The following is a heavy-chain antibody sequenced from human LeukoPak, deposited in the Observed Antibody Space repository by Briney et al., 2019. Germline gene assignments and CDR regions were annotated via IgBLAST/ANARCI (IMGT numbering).Heavy chain of an antibody. CDR2: IRYDGSNK. V-gene: IGHV3-30*02. Sequence: GGSLRLSCAASGFTFSSYGMHWVRQAPGKGLEWVAFIRYDGSNKYYADSVKGRFTISRDNSKNTLYLQMNSLRAEDTAVYYCSSGYYDSSGYSDWGQGTLVTVSS. J-gene: IGHJ4*02. CDR3: SSGYYDSSGYSD. CDR1: GFTFSSYG. D-gene: IGHD3-22*01.